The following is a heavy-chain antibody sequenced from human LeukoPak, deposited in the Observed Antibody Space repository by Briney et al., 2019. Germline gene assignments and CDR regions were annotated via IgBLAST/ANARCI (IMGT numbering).Heavy chain of an antibody. Sequence: ASVKVSCKASGYTFTSYGISWVRQAPGQGLEWMGWISAYNGNTNYAQKFQGRVTITRNTSISTAYMELSSLRSEDTAVYYCARVRTGEVDYWGQGTLVTVSS. D-gene: IGHD7-27*01. J-gene: IGHJ4*02. CDR1: GYTFTSYG. CDR3: ARVRTGEVDY. CDR2: ISAYNGNT. V-gene: IGHV1-18*01.